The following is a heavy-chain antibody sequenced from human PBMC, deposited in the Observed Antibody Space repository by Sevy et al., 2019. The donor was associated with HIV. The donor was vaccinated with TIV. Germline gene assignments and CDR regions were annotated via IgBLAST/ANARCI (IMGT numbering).Heavy chain of an antibody. J-gene: IGHJ4*02. V-gene: IGHV1-2*02. D-gene: IGHD1-26*01. CDR2: INPKNGGT. CDR3: ARDYPTGSFPNY. Sequence: ASVKVSCKASGYTFTGHYMHWVRQAPGQGLEWMGWINPKNGGTTYAQRFQGRVTMTRDTSSSTAYMELSSRTSDDTAVYYCARDYPTGSFPNYWGQGTLVTVSS. CDR1: GYTFTGHY.